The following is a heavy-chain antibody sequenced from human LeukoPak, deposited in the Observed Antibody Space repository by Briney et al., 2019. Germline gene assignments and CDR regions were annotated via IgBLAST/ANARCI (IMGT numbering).Heavy chain of an antibody. CDR1: GFTFTNAW. CDR3: TGRAYGY. CDR2: IKSKTDGGTT. D-gene: IGHD2-8*01. Sequence: GGSLRLSXAASGFTFTNAWMSWVRQTPGKGLEWVGRIKSKTDGGTTDYTAPVKGRFTISRDDSKNTLYLQMNSLKTEDTAVYYCTGRAYGYWGQGTLVTVSS. V-gene: IGHV3-15*01. J-gene: IGHJ4*02.